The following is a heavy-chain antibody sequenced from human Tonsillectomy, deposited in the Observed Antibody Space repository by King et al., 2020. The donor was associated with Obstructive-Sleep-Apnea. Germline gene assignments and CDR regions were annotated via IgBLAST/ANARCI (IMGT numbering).Heavy chain of an antibody. D-gene: IGHD4-17*01. Sequence: VQLVESGGGLVQPGGSLRLSCVASGFTFRTQSMTWVRQAPGKGLEWVSYISRDSSTIYYADSVKGRFTISRENAKNLLYLQMSSLRAADTAVYYCARLVDDYGDYVNWYFDLWGRGTLVTVSS. CDR3: ARLVDDYGDYVNWYFDL. J-gene: IGHJ2*01. V-gene: IGHV3-48*01. CDR1: GFTFRTQS. CDR2: ISRDSSTI.